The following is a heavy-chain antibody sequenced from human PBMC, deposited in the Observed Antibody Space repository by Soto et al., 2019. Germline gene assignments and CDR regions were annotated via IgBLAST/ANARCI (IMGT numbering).Heavy chain of an antibody. CDR3: ARPPSYGDYGSYYYGMDV. V-gene: IGHV1-58*02. Sequence: GPSVKVSCKASVFTFTSSAIQWVRQDRGQRLEWIGWIVVGSGNTNYSPSFQGHVTISADKSISTAYLQWSSLKASDTAMYYCARPPSYGDYGSYYYGMDVWGQGTTVTVSS. J-gene: IGHJ6*02. CDR1: VFTFTSSA. D-gene: IGHD4-17*01. CDR2: IVVGSGNT.